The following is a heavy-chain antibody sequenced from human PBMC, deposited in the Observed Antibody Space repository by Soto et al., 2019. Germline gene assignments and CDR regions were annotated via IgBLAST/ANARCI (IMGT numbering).Heavy chain of an antibody. V-gene: IGHV3-23*01. CDR3: AKGMSENYGMDV. J-gene: IGHJ6*02. CDR2: ITGSGGGT. CDR1: GFIFSSYG. D-gene: IGHD3-3*01. Sequence: GGSLRLSFAASGFIFSSYGMSWVRQAPGKGLELVSAITGSGGGTYYADHVKGRFTISRDNSKNTLYLQMNSLRAEDTAVYYCAKGMSENYGMDVWGQGTTVTVSS.